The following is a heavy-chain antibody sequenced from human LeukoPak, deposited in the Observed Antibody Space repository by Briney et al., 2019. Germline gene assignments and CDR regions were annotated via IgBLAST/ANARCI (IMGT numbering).Heavy chain of an antibody. D-gene: IGHD3-3*01. CDR1: GFTFSSYE. CDR3: ARLTIFGVVGGDY. J-gene: IGHJ4*02. Sequence: GGSLRLSCVASGFTFSSYEMNWVRQAPGKGVGWVSYISSSGSTIYYADSVKGRFTISRDNAKNSLYLQMNSLRAEDTAVYYCARLTIFGVVGGDYWGQGTLVTVSS. CDR2: ISSSGSTI. V-gene: IGHV3-48*03.